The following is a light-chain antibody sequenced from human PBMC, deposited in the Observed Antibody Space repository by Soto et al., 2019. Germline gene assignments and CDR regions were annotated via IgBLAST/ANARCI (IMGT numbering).Light chain of an antibody. CDR1: QGISSY. Sequence: DIQLTQSPSFLSASVGDRVTITCRVSQGISSYLAWYQQKPGKAPKLLIYAASTLQSGVPSRFSGSGSGTEFTLTISSLQPEDFAVYYCQQYNNWPPWTFGQGTKVDIK. V-gene: IGKV1-9*01. CDR3: QQYNNWPPWT. J-gene: IGKJ1*01. CDR2: AAS.